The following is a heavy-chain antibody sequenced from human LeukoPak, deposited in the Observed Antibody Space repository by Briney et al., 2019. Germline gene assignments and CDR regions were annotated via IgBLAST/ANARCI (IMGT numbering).Heavy chain of an antibody. CDR2: INPSGGST. CDR1: GYTLTSYY. J-gene: IGHJ5*02. CDR3: AKESSGSYYWSNWFDP. D-gene: IGHD1-26*01. Sequence: ASVKVSCKASGYTLTSYYMHWVRQAPGQGLEWRGVINPSGGSTSYAQKFQGRVTMTRDTSTSTVYMELSSLRSEDTAVYYCAKESSGSYYWSNWFDPWGQGTLVTVSS. V-gene: IGHV1-46*01.